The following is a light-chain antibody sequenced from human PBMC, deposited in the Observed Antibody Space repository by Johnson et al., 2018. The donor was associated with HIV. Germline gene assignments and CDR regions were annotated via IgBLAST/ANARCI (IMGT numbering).Light chain of an antibody. CDR1: SSNIGNNY. J-gene: IGLJ1*01. CDR3: GTWDSSLSAGPYV. Sequence: QPVLTQPPSVSAAPGQTVTISCAGSSSNIGNNYVSWYQQLPGTAPKLLIYDNNKRPSGIPDRFSGSKSGTSATLGITGLQTGDEADYYCGTWDSSLSAGPYVFGTGTKVTVL. V-gene: IGLV1-51*01. CDR2: DNN.